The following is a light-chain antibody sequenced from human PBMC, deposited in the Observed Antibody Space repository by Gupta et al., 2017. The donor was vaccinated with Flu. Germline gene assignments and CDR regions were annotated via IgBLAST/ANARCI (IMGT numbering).Light chain of an antibody. CDR3: SSDTRTTSWI. V-gene: IGLV2-23*02. Sequence: ITSACTGTDDDIGRYELVCWYQQCAGQPVKLLVFEVKRRSAGADRRFAGSKAGTAASLTISGLQEEDEDDYYCSSDTRTTSWIFGGGTRVTVL. CDR1: DDDIGRYEL. J-gene: IGLJ2*01. CDR2: EVK.